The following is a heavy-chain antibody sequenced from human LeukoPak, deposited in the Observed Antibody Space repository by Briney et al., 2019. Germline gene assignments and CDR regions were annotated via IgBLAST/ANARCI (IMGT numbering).Heavy chain of an antibody. J-gene: IGHJ4*02. Sequence: SETLSLTCTVSGYSISSGYYWGWIRQPPGKGLEWIGSIYHSGSTYYNPSLKSRVTISVDTSKNQISLKLSSVTAADTAVYYCAREEGSSSLPFDYWGQGTLVTVSS. CDR3: AREEGSSSLPFDY. CDR1: GYSISSGYY. CDR2: IYHSGST. D-gene: IGHD6-6*01. V-gene: IGHV4-38-2*02.